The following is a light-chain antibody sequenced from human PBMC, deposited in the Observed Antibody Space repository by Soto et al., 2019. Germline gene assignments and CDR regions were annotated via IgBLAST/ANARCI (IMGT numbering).Light chain of an antibody. J-gene: IGLJ1*01. CDR2: GTT. CDR3: QSYGGTLSGSYV. Sequence: QSVLTQPPSVSGAPGQRATISCTGSSSNIGAGYDVHWYQQLPGTAPKLVIYGTTNRPSGVPDRFSGSKSGTSASLAITGLQAEDEADYYCQSYGGTLSGSYVFGIGTKVTVL. V-gene: IGLV1-40*01. CDR1: SSNIGAGYD.